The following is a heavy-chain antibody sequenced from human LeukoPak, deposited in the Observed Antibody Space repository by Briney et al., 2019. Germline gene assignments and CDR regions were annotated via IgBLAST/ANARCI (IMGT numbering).Heavy chain of an antibody. CDR2: ISDTGSNT. CDR3: ASVFAGTPAYYYYGMDV. Sequence: GGSLRLSCVGSGFTFRSYPMSWVRQAPGKGLEWVSGISDTGSNTYFADSVKGRFTISRDNSKDTVYLQLNSLRAEDTAVYYCASVFAGTPAYYYYGMDVWGQGTTVTVSS. V-gene: IGHV3-23*01. D-gene: IGHD3-10*01. CDR1: GFTFRSYP. J-gene: IGHJ6*02.